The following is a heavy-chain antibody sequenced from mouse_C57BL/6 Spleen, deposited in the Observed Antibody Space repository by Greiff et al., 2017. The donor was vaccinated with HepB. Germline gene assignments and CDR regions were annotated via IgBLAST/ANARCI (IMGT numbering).Heavy chain of an antibody. D-gene: IGHD1-2*01. CDR3: ARGYYGHYYAMDY. Sequence: QVQLQQSGAELVRPGSSVRLSCKASGYTFTSYWMHWVKQRPIQGLEWIGNIDPSDSETHYNQKFKDKSTLTVYKSSSTAYMQLSSLTSEDSAVYYCARGYYGHYYAMDYWGQGTSVTVSS. CDR1: GYTFTSYW. J-gene: IGHJ4*01. CDR2: IDPSDSET. V-gene: IGHV1-52*01.